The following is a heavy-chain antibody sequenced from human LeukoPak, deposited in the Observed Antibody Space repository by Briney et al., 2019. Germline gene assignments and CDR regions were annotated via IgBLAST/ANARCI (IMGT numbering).Heavy chain of an antibody. CDR1: GYTFTSYY. CDR2: INPSGGST. V-gene: IGHV1-46*01. Sequence: ASVNVSCKASGYTFTSYYMRWVRQAPGQGLEWMGIINPSGGSTSYAQKFQGRVTMTRDTSTSTVYMELSSLRSEDTAVYYCARERRSLPNWFDPWGQGTLVTVSS. J-gene: IGHJ5*02. CDR3: ARERRSLPNWFDP.